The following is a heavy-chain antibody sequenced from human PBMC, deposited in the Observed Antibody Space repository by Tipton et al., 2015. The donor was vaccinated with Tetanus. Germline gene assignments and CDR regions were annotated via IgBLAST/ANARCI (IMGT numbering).Heavy chain of an antibody. V-gene: IGHV4-31*03. J-gene: IGHJ4*02. CDR2: IYNSGST. CDR1: GGSISRGGYY. Sequence: TLSLTCTVSGGSISRGGYYWSWIRQQPGKGLEWIGDIYNSGSTYYSPSLKSRVTISVDTSKNQFSLKLNSVTAADTAVYYCARDQARGARGWNYFDCWGQGTLVTVSS. D-gene: IGHD1-26*01. CDR3: ARDQARGARGWNYFDC.